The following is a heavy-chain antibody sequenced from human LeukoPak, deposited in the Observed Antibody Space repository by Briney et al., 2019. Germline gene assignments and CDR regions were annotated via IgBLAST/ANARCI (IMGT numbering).Heavy chain of an antibody. CDR1: GYTFTGYY. V-gene: IGHV1-2*04. CDR3: AREAVAGRRFDY. CDR2: INPNSGGT. Sequence: ASVKVSFTASGYTFTGYYMHWVRQAPGQGLEWMGWINPNSGGTNYAQKFQGWVTMTRDTSISTAYMELSRLRSDDTAVYYCAREAVAGRRFDYWGQGTLVTVSS. J-gene: IGHJ4*02. D-gene: IGHD6-19*01.